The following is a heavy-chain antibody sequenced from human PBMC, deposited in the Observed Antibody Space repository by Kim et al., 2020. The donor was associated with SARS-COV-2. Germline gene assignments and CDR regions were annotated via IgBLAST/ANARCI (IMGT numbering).Heavy chain of an antibody. CDR1: GFTFSTYA. J-gene: IGHJ4*02. V-gene: IGHV3-23*01. CDR3: AKGGYGDYVAGY. D-gene: IGHD4-17*01. CDR2: ISGSGDST. Sequence: GGSLRLSCAASGFTFSTYAMTWVRQAPGKGLEWVSAISGSGDSTYYADSVKGRFTISRDNSKNTLYLQMNSLRAEDTAVYYCAKGGYGDYVAGYWGQGTLVTVSS.